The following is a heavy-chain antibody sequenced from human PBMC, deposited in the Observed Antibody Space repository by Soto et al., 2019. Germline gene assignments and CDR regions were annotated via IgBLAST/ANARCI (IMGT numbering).Heavy chain of an antibody. CDR2: ISAYNGNT. CDR3: APDLSACYSRSPAQCFHI. J-gene: IGHJ1*01. D-gene: IGHD6-6*01. CDR1: GYTFTSYG. Sequence: ASVKVSCKASGYTFTSYGISWVRQAPGQGLEWMGWISAYNGNTNYAQKLQGRVTMTTDTSTSTAYMELRSLRSGETAVYYCAPDLSACYSRSPAQCFHIWGKGSLVTVSS. V-gene: IGHV1-18*01.